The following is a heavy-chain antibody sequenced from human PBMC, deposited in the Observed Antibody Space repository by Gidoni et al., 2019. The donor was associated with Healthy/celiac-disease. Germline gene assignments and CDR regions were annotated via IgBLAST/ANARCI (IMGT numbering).Heavy chain of an antibody. CDR3: ARGERRYDSSGYYPYNWFDP. J-gene: IGHJ5*02. D-gene: IGHD3-22*01. V-gene: IGHV4-59*01. CDR2: IYYSGST. Sequence: QVQLQESGPGLVKPSETLSLTCTVSGGSISSYYWSWIRQPPGKGLEWIGYIYYSGSTNYNPSLKSRVTISVDTSKNQFSLKLSSVTAADTAVYYCARGERRYDSSGYYPYNWFDPWGQGTLVTVSS. CDR1: GGSISSYY.